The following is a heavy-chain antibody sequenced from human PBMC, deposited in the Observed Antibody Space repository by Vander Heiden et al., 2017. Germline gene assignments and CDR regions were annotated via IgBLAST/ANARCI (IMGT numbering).Heavy chain of an antibody. D-gene: IGHD3-3*01. Sequence: EVQLVESGGGLVQPGRSLRLSWAASGFTFDDYAMHWVRQAPGKGLEWVSGISWNSGSIGYADSVKGRFTISRDNAKNSLYLQMNSLRAEDTALYYCAKDRVRWYYYYGMDVWGQGTTVTVSS. V-gene: IGHV3-9*01. J-gene: IGHJ6*02. CDR1: GFTFDDYA. CDR3: AKDRVRWYYYYGMDV. CDR2: ISWNSGSI.